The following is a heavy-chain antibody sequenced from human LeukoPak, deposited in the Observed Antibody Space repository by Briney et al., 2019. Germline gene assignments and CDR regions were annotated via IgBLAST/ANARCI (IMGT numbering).Heavy chain of an antibody. CDR1: GFTFSSYA. J-gene: IGHJ4*02. CDR3: AKVEQWLVPSDY. CDR2: ISCSGGST. D-gene: IGHD6-19*01. V-gene: IGHV3-23*01. Sequence: PGGSLRLSCAASGFTFSSYAMRWVRQAPGKGLEWVSAISCSGGSTYYADSVKGRFTISRDNSKNTLYLQMNSLRAEGTAVYYCAKVEQWLVPSDYWGQGTLVTVSS.